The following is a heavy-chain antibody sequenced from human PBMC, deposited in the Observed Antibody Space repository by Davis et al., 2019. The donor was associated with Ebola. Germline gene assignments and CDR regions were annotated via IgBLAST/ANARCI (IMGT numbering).Heavy chain of an antibody. CDR3: ARHLTTALVDGVYYYYGMDV. Sequence: PGGSLRLSCKGSGYSFGSYWIGWVRQMPGKGLEWMGNIYPGDSHTRYNPSFQGQVIISADKSINTAYLQWNSLKASDTAMYYCARHLTTALVDGVYYYYGMDVWGQGTTVTVSS. CDR1: GYSFGSYW. CDR2: IYPGDSHT. D-gene: IGHD1-1*01. J-gene: IGHJ6*02. V-gene: IGHV5-51*01.